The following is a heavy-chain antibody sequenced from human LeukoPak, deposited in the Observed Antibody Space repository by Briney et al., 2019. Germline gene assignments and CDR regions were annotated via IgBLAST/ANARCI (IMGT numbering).Heavy chain of an antibody. CDR1: GYTLSDYY. CDR3: ARDGGSSWYYFDY. CDR2: IGPNSGGT. D-gene: IGHD6-13*01. Sequence: GASVKVSCKASGYTLSDYYLHWGRQAPGQGLEWMGWIGPNSGGTKYAQNFQGRVAMTRDTSISTAYMELSRLRSDDTAVYYCARDGGSSWYYFDYWGQGTLVTVSS. V-gene: IGHV1-2*02. J-gene: IGHJ4*02.